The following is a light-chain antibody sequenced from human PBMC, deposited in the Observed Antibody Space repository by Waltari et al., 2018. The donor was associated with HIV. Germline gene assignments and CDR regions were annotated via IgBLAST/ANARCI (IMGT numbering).Light chain of an antibody. V-gene: IGLV2-14*01. Sequence: QSALTQPASVSGSPGQSITISCTGTSSDVGDYNYVPWYQHHPGKAPKLMIYEVSNRPSGVSNRFSGSKSGNTASLTISGLQAEDEADYYCSSYTSSSTWLFGGGTKLTVL. CDR2: EVS. CDR1: SSDVGDYNY. J-gene: IGLJ3*02. CDR3: SSYTSSSTWL.